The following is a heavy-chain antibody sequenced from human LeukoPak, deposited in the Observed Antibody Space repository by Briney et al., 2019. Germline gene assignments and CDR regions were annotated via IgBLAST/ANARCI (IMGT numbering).Heavy chain of an antibody. D-gene: IGHD3-16*01. CDR2: ISYDRSNK. CDR3: ARGDGGVNSLPYYYYGMDV. J-gene: IGHJ6*02. CDR1: GFTFSSYA. Sequence: GGSLRLSCAASGFTFSSYAMHWVRQAPGKGLEWVAVISYDRSNKYYADSVKGRFTISRDNSKNTLYLQMNSLRAEDTAVYYCARGDGGVNSLPYYYYGMDVWGQGTTVTVSS. V-gene: IGHV3-30-3*01.